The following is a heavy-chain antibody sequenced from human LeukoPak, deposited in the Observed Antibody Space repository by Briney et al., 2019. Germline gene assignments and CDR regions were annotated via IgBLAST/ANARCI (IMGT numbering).Heavy chain of an antibody. D-gene: IGHD6-19*01. CDR2: IYWDDDK. J-gene: IGHJ4*02. CDR1: GFSLTTSGVG. CDR3: SRTRRGQIGWTNDY. Sequence: SGPTLVNPTQTLTLTCTFSGFSLTTSGVGVGWIRQPPGKAPEWLALIYWDDDKRYSPSLKSRVTITKDTSKNQVVLTMTNMDPVDTATYYCSRTRRGQIGWTNDYWGQGTLVTVSS. V-gene: IGHV2-5*02.